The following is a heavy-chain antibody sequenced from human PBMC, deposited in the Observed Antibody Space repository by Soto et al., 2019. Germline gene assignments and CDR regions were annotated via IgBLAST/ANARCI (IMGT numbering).Heavy chain of an antibody. D-gene: IGHD1-7*01. CDR2: ISGSGEST. CDR1: GFTFSSCA. J-gene: IGHJ4*02. CDR3: AKDRWNYDYFDF. V-gene: IGHV3-23*01. Sequence: GGSLRLSCAASGFTFSSCAVNWVRQAPGKGLEWVSTISGSGESTYYADSVKGRFTISRDNSKSTLYLQMNSLRAEDTAVYYCAKDRWNYDYFDFWGQGTLVTVS.